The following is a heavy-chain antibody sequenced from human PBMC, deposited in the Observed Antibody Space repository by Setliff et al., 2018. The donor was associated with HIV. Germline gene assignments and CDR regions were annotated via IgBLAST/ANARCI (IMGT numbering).Heavy chain of an antibody. Sequence: SVKVSCKASGGTFSNYAFSWVRQAPGQGLEWMGGLIPIVDITKSTQKFRDRVTFTADEITKTAQMELSGLTFEDTAVYYCAKGPNFEDAFDVWGQGTVVTVSS. CDR3: AKGPNFEDAFDV. J-gene: IGHJ3*01. D-gene: IGHD2-8*01. CDR2: LIPIVDIT. V-gene: IGHV1-69*10. CDR1: GGTFSNYA.